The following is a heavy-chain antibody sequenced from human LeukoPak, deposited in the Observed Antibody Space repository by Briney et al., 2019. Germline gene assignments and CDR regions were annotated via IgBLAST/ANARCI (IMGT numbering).Heavy chain of an antibody. Sequence: PGRSLRLSCAASGFTFDDFAMHWVRQAPGKGLEWVSGISWNSGSIGYADSVKGRFTISRDNAKNSLYLQMNSLRAEDTAVYYCARGWSDTDYYFDYWGQGTLVTVSS. J-gene: IGHJ4*02. CDR3: ARGWSDTDYYFDY. V-gene: IGHV3-9*01. CDR1: GFTFDDFA. CDR2: ISWNSGSI. D-gene: IGHD5-18*01.